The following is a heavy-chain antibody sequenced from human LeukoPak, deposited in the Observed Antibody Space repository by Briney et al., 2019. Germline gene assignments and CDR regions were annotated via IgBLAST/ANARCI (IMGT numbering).Heavy chain of an antibody. CDR1: GFTFSTYW. CDR2: IKQDGSEK. Sequence: GGSLRLSCAASGFTFSTYWMTWVRQAPGKGLEWVANIKQDGSEKKYEDSVKGRFTISRDNADNSLFLQMNSLRAEDTAVYYCARTHNYGYDHWGREPWSPSPQ. CDR3: ARTHNYGYDH. J-gene: IGHJ5*02. V-gene: IGHV3-7*01. D-gene: IGHD5-24*01.